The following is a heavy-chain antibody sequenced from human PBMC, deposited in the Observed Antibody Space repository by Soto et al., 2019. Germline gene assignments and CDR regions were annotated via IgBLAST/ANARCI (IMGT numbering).Heavy chain of an antibody. D-gene: IGHD6-19*01. J-gene: IGHJ4*02. CDR2: ISYDGSDK. Sequence: GGSLRLSCAASGFTFGASALHWVRQAPGKGLEWVAVISYDGSDKYIADSVRGRFAPSRDNSKNTLYLQMNSLRGEDTAIYYCAKSHPITVISLDSWGQGTLVTVSS. CDR1: GFTFGASA. CDR3: AKSHPITVISLDS. V-gene: IGHV3-30*09.